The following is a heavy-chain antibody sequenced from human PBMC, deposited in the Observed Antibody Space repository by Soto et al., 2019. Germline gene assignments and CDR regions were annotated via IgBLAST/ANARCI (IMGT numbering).Heavy chain of an antibody. CDR3: ARDFGGESGAFDI. Sequence: QVQLQESGPGLVKPSQTLSLTCTVSGGSISSGGYYWSWIRQHPGKGLEWIGYIYYSGSTYYNPSFKGRVTISVDTSKNQFSLKLSSVTAADTAVYYCARDFGGESGAFDIWGQGTMVTVSS. V-gene: IGHV4-31*03. J-gene: IGHJ3*02. CDR2: IYYSGST. CDR1: GGSISSGGYY. D-gene: IGHD3-16*01.